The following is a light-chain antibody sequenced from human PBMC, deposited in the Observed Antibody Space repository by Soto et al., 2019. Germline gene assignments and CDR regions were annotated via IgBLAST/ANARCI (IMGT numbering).Light chain of an antibody. V-gene: IGLV1-44*01. J-gene: IGLJ1*01. CDR1: SSNIGINT. CDR3: ATWDDSLDVHV. Sequence: QSVLTQPPSASGTPGQTITISCSGGSSNIGINTVNWYEHLPGTATRLLIYGNNQRPSGVPDRFSGSKSGTSACLAISGLQSEDEGHYYCATWDDSLDVHVFGTGTKLTVL. CDR2: GNN.